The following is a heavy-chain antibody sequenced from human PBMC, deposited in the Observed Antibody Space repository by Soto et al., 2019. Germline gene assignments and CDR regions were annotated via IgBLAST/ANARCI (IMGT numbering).Heavy chain of an antibody. J-gene: IGHJ3*02. D-gene: IGHD6-25*01. CDR3: ARQWSNSGWIGCDI. V-gene: IGHV6-1*01. CDR2: TYYTSTWNN. Sequence: QVQLQQSGPGLVKPSQTLSLTCAISGDSVSSNSVTWNWIRQSPSGGLEWLGKTYYTSTWNNVYAGSVKSRITINPDTSKNQVSLQVNSVTPEDTAVYYCARQWSNSGWIGCDIWGQGTMVTVSS. CDR1: GDSVSSNSVT.